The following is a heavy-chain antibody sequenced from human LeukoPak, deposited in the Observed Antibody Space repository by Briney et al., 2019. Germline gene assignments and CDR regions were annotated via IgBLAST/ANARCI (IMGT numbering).Heavy chain of an antibody. CDR2: IYYSGST. CDR1: GGSISSGSYY. D-gene: IGHD6-13*01. CDR3: TRGVKISSSWYLPFDY. Sequence: PSETLSLTCTVSGGSISSGSYYWSWIRQPAGKGLEWIGYIYYSGSTNYNPSLKSRVTISVDTSKNQFSLKLSSVTAADTAVYYCTRGVKISSSWYLPFDYWGQGTLVTVSS. V-gene: IGHV4-61*10. J-gene: IGHJ4*02.